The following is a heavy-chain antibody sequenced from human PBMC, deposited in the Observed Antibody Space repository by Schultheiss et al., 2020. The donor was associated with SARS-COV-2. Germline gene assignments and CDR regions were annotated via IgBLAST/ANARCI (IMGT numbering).Heavy chain of an antibody. J-gene: IGHJ6*01. CDR1: AGSISRSSYY. V-gene: IGHV4-39*01. CDR2: ISCGGST. CDR3: ARGRAGDSSIRSPVMDV. Sequence: SETLSLTCTVSAGSISRSSYYWAWTRQPPGKRLDYMGNISCGGSTYYNPSPKSRVTISVDTSKKQFSLKLSAVTAADTAVYYCARGRAGDSSIRSPVMDVWGQGTTVTVSS. D-gene: IGHD6-13*01.